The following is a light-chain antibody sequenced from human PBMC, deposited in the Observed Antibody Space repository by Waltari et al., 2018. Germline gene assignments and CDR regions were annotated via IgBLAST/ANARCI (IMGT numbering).Light chain of an antibody. CDR3: CAYAGNSV. CDR1: SSDVETFNL. J-gene: IGLJ1*01. Sequence: QSALTQPASVSGSPGQSITISCTGISSDVETFNLVSWYQQYPGKAPKLIIFEGNKRPSRVSNRFSGSKSGNMASLTISGLQTEDEADYFCCAYAGNSVFGTGTKVTVL. V-gene: IGLV2-23*01. CDR2: EGN.